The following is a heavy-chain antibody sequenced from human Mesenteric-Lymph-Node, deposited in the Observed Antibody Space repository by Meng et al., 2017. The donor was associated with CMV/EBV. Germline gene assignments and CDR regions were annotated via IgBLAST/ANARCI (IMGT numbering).Heavy chain of an antibody. D-gene: IGHD4-17*01. J-gene: IGHJ4*02. CDR3: ARGSDGDYGVTY. CDR1: GFTFSSYS. V-gene: IGHV3-30*04. CDR2: ISYGGSTK. Sequence: GESLKISCAASGFTFSSYSMHWVRQAPGKGLEWVTVISYGGSTKFYADSVKGRFTISRDNAKNSLYLQMNSLRAEDTAVYYCARGSDGDYGVTYWGQGTLVTVSS.